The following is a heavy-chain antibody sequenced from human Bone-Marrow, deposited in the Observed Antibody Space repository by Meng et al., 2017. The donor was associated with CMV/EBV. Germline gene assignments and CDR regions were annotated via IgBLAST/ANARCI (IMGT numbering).Heavy chain of an antibody. Sequence: ETLSLTCAVYGGSFSAYYWSWIRQAPGKGLEWVSVIYSGGSTYYADSVKGRFTISRDNSKNTLYLQMNSLRAEDTAVYYCARGEGPAYGPVGYYFDDWGQGTLVTVSS. CDR1: GGSFSAYY. J-gene: IGHJ4*02. D-gene: IGHD4-17*01. V-gene: IGHV3-66*02. CDR3: ARGEGPAYGPVGYYFDD. CDR2: IYSGGST.